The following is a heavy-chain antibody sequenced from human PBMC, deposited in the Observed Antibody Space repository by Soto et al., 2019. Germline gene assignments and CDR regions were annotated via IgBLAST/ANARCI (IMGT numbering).Heavy chain of an antibody. Sequence: EVQLLESGGGLVQPGGSLRLSCAASGFTFSSYAMSWVRQAPGKGLEWVSAIRGSGGSTYYAYSVKGRFTISRDNSKNTRYLQMNSLRAEDTAVYYCATGDYTNGAIDYWGQGTLVTVSS. V-gene: IGHV3-23*01. CDR2: IRGSGGST. CDR1: GFTFSSYA. CDR3: ATGDYTNGAIDY. J-gene: IGHJ4*02. D-gene: IGHD4-4*01.